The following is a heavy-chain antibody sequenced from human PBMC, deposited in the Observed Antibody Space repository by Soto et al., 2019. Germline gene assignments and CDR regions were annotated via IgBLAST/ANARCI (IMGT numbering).Heavy chain of an antibody. D-gene: IGHD6-19*01. CDR1: GFTFSTSA. Sequence: GGSLRLSCAASGFTFSTSAMTWVRQAPGKGLEWVASISGSGGGTYYADSVKGRFTISRDNFKDTLYMQMNSLRAEDTAIYYCARGLWGIEVIQAFDIWGQGTMVTVSS. CDR3: ARGLWGIEVIQAFDI. CDR2: ISGSGGGT. J-gene: IGHJ3*02. V-gene: IGHV3-23*01.